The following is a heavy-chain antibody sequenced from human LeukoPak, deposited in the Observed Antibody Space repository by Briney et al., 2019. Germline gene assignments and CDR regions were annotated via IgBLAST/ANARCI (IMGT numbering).Heavy chain of an antibody. CDR1: GGSISSYY. CDR3: ARFARVPDS. CDR2: IYSSGST. D-gene: IGHD2-21*01. Sequence: SETLSLTCTVSGGSISSYYWSWIRQPPGKGLEWIGYIYSSGSTNYNPSLKSRITISVDTSKNQFSLRLTSVTAADTAIYYCARFARVPDSWGQGILVTVSS. J-gene: IGHJ4*02. V-gene: IGHV4-59*01.